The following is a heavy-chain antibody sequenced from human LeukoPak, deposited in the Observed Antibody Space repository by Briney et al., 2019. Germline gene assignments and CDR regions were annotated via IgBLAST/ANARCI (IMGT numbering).Heavy chain of an antibody. CDR2: ISSSGSTI. D-gene: IGHD3-10*01. CDR3: ANYYGGSFDY. J-gene: IGHJ4*02. Sequence: PGGSLRLSCAASGFTFSSYGMNWVRPAPGKGLEWVSYISSSGSTIYYADSVKGRFTISRDNAKNSLYLQMNSLRAEDTAVYYCANYYGGSFDYWGQGTLVTVSS. V-gene: IGHV3-48*04. CDR1: GFTFSSYG.